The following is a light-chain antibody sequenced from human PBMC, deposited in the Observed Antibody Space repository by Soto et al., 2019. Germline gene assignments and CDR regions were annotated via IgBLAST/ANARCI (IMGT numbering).Light chain of an antibody. V-gene: IGKV1-5*01. CDR3: QQYNSYSPD. Sequence: DIQMTQSPSTLSASVGDRVTITCRASQSISSWLAWYQQKPGKAPKLLIYDASSLESGVPSRFSGSGSGTEFTLTISSLQPDDVATYYCQQYNSYSPDFGGGTKVEIK. J-gene: IGKJ4*01. CDR2: DAS. CDR1: QSISSW.